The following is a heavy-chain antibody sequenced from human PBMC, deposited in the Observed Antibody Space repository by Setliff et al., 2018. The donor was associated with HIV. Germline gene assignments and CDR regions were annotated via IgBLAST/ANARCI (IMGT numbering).Heavy chain of an antibody. CDR1: GYTLTELS. Sequence: ASVKVSCKVSGYTLTELSMHWVRQAPGKGLEWMGGFDPEDGETIYAQKFQGRVTMTEDTSTDTAYMELSSLRSEDTAVYYFATATIWTSSSWSHYFDYWGQGTLVTVS. V-gene: IGHV1-24*01. CDR3: ATATIWTSSSWSHYFDY. CDR2: FDPEDGET. D-gene: IGHD6-13*01. J-gene: IGHJ4*02.